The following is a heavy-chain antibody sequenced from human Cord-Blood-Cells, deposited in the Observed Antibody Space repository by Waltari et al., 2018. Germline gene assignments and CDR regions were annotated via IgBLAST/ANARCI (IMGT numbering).Heavy chain of an antibody. V-gene: IGHV1-2*04. J-gene: IGHJ3*02. CDR3: ARDHRGAGDAFDI. Sequence: QVQLVPSGAEVKKPGASVKVSCKASGYTFTGYYMPWVRQAPGQGLEWMGWINPNSGGTNYAQKFQGWVTMTRDTSISTAHMELSRLRSDDTAVYYCARDHRGAGDAFDIWGQGIMVTVSS. CDR2: INPNSGGT. D-gene: IGHD6-19*01. CDR1: GYTFTGYY.